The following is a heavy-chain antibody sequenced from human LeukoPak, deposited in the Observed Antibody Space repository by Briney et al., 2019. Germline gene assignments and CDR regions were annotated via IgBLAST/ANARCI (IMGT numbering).Heavy chain of an antibody. Sequence: PGGSLRLSCAASGFTFSNYNFYWVRQAPGKGLEWVSSISSTSSYIYYADSVKGRFTISRDYSKDTLSLQMNNLRAEDTAVYFCAIWRLDAFEIWGQGTMVTVSS. J-gene: IGHJ3*02. CDR3: AIWRLDAFEI. CDR1: GFTFSNYN. CDR2: ISSTSSYI. D-gene: IGHD1-1*01. V-gene: IGHV3-21*04.